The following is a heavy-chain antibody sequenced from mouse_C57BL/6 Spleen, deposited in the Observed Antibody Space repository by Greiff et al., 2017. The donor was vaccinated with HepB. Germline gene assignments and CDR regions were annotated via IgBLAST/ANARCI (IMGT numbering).Heavy chain of an antibody. V-gene: IGHV1-26*01. CDR2: INPNNGGT. D-gene: IGHD2-2*01. J-gene: IGHJ3*01. CDR1: GYTFTDYY. CDR3: ARRGEVTTEFAY. Sequence: VQLQQSGPELVKPGASVKISCKASGYTFTDYYMNWVKQSHGKSLEWIGDINPNNGGTSYNQKFKGKATLTVDKSSSTAYMELRSLTSEDSAVYYCARRGEVTTEFAYWGQGTLVTVSA.